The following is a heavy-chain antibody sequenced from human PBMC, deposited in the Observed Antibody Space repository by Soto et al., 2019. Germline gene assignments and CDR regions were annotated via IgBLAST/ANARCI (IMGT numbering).Heavy chain of an antibody. CDR2: IYYSGST. V-gene: IGHV4-39*01. CDR3: ARGTIFGVVITYYYGMDV. J-gene: IGHJ6*02. Sequence: PSETLSLTCTVSGGSISSSSYYWGWIRQPPGKGLEWIGSIYYSGSTYYNPSLKSRVTISVDTSKNQCSLKLNSVTAGDTAVYYCARGTIFGVVITYYYGMDVWGQGTTGTVSS. D-gene: IGHD3-3*01. CDR1: GGSISSSSYY.